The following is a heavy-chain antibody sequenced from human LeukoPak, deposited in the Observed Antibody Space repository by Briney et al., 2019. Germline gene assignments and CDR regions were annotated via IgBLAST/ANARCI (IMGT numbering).Heavy chain of an antibody. Sequence: GESLKISCKGSGYSFTSYWIGWVRQMLGKGLEWMGIIYPGDSDTRYSPSFQGQVTISADKSISTAYLQWSSLKASDTAMYYCARNYYDSSGYSLGAFDIWGQGTMVTVSS. V-gene: IGHV5-51*01. CDR1: GYSFTSYW. CDR3: ARNYYDSSGYSLGAFDI. J-gene: IGHJ3*02. CDR2: IYPGDSDT. D-gene: IGHD3-22*01.